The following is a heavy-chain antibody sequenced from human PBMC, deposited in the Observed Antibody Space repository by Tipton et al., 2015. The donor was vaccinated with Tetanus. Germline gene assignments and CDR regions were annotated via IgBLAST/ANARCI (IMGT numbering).Heavy chain of an antibody. CDR2: IYYSGNT. V-gene: IGHV4-39*07. Sequence: TLSLTCTVSGGSINNNDYFWDWIRQPPGKGLEWIGTIYYSGNTNYNSSLWSRVTISLDTSKNQFSLKLSSVTAADTAVYYCVANDGGLEHGQHWGQGTLVTVSS. J-gene: IGHJ1*01. D-gene: IGHD2-8*01. CDR1: GGSINNNDYF. CDR3: VANDGGLEHGQH.